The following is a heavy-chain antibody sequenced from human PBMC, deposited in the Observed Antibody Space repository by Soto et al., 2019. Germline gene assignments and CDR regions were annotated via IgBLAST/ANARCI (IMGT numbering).Heavy chain of an antibody. V-gene: IGHV2-70*13. CDR2: IDWSGDK. CDR3: ARMVTGGTSDCVQLDY. J-gene: IGHJ4*02. Sequence: SGHTLVNPTETLTLTCTISGFSLTTRGMCMTWIRQPPGKALEWLALIDWSGDKNYTTSLRPSLTLSKGTPKNQVVLKMTNMNPVDTGTYYCARMVTGGTSDCVQLDYWGQGTLVTVSS. D-gene: IGHD1-1*01. CDR1: GFSLTTRGMC.